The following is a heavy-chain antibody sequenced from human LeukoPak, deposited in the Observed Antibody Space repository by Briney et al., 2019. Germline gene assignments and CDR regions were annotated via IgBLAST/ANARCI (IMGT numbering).Heavy chain of an antibody. CDR3: TRRRNYLSHFDY. CDR2: INHSGST. Sequence: SETLSLTCTVYGESFSGYYWSWIRQPPGKGLEWIGEINHSGSTNYNASLKSRVTISVDTSKNQFSLKLSSVTAADTAVYYCTRRRNYLSHFDYWGQGTLVTVSS. J-gene: IGHJ4*02. V-gene: IGHV4-34*01. CDR1: GESFSGYY. D-gene: IGHD1-7*01.